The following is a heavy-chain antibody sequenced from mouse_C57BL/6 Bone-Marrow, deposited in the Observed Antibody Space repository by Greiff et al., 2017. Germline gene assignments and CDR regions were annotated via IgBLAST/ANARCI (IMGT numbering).Heavy chain of an antibody. CDR1: GYTFTSYG. J-gene: IGHJ3*01. V-gene: IGHV1-81*01. D-gene: IGHD1-1*01. Sequence: VKLMESGAELARPGASVKLSCKASGYTFTSYGISWVKQRTGQGLEWIGEIYPRSGNTYYNEKFKGKATLTADKSSSTAYMELRSLTSEDSAVYFCARWNYYGSTAWFAYWGQGTLVTVSA. CDR3: ARWNYYGSTAWFAY. CDR2: IYPRSGNT.